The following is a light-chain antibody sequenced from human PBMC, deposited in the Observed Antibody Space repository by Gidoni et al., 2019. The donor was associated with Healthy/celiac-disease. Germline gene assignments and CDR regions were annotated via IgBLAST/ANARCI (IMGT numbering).Light chain of an antibody. CDR2: DAS. CDR3: QQYNNWPQT. Sequence: EIVMTQSPGTLSVSPGERATLSCRASQSLSINLAWYQQKPGQVPRLLIFDASTRAIGIPARFSGSGSGTEFTLTITSLQSEDFAVYYCQQYNNWPQTFGQGTKVEIK. J-gene: IGKJ1*01. CDR1: QSLSIN. V-gene: IGKV3-15*01.